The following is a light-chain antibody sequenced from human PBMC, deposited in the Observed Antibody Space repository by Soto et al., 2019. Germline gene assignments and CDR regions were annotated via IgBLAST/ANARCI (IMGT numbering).Light chain of an antibody. CDR1: QTVSAGY. CDR3: QQYGSSLVT. Sequence: EIVLTQSPGTLSLSPGERATLSCRASQTVSAGYLAWYQHKPGQAPRLLIYGASIRAAGIPDRFSGSGSGTDFTLTIRRLEPEDSAIYYCQQYGSSLVTFGPGTKVDIK. V-gene: IGKV3-20*01. J-gene: IGKJ3*01. CDR2: GAS.